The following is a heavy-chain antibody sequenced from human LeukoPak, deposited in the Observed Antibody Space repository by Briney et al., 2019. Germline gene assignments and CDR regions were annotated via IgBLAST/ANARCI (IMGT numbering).Heavy chain of an antibody. CDR2: IRYDGNNK. J-gene: IGHJ4*02. D-gene: IGHD4-23*01. CDR3: AKDLIAFDYGGNSGGY. Sequence: GGSLRLSCAASGFTFSNYGMHWVRQAPGKGLQWVTFIRYDGNNKFYADSVKGRSTISRDNSKNTVYLQMNSLRVEDTAVYYCAKDLIAFDYGGNSGGYWGQGTLVTVSS. CDR1: GFTFSNYG. V-gene: IGHV3-30*02.